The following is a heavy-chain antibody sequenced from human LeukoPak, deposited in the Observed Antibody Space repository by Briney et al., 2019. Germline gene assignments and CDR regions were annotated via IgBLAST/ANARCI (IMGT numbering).Heavy chain of an antibody. CDR1: GFTFSSYA. Sequence: PGGSLRLSCAASGFTFSSYAMHWVRQAPGKGLEWVAVISYDGSNKYYADSVKGRFTISRDNSKNTLYLQMNSLRAEDTAVYYCARDRYWGRISSSDAFDIWGQGTMVTVSS. J-gene: IGHJ3*02. V-gene: IGHV3-30*04. CDR2: ISYDGSNK. D-gene: IGHD6-13*01. CDR3: ARDRYWGRISSSDAFDI.